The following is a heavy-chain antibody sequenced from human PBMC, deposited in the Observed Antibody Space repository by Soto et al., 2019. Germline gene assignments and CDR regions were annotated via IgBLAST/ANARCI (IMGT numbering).Heavy chain of an antibody. J-gene: IGHJ4*02. V-gene: IGHV1-8*01. Sequence: ASVKVSCKASGYTFTSYDINWVRQATGQGLEWMGWMNPNNGNTGYAQKLQGRVTMTTDTSTSTAYMELRSLRSDDTAVYYCARDKYSGYDCDYWGQGTLVTVSS. D-gene: IGHD5-12*01. CDR2: MNPNNGNT. CDR1: GYTFTSYD. CDR3: ARDKYSGYDCDY.